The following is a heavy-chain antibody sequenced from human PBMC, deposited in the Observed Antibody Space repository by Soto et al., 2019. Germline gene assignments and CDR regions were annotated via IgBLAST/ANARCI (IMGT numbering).Heavy chain of an antibody. V-gene: IGHV1-3*01. Sequence: QVQLVQSGAEVKKPGASVKVSCKASGYTFTSYAMHWVRQAPGQRLEWMGWINAGNGNTKYSQKFQGRVTITRDTSASTAYRELSSRRCEDTAVYYCARVPLRLRDVGHFDCWGQGTLVSVSS. J-gene: IGHJ4*02. CDR2: INAGNGNT. CDR3: ARVPLRLRDVGHFDC. D-gene: IGHD5-12*01. CDR1: GYTFTSYA.